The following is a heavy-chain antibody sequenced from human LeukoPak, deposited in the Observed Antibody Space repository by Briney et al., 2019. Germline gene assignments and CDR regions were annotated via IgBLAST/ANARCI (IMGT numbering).Heavy chain of an antibody. Sequence: SETLSLTCTVSGGSISNYFWNWIRQSPGKGLEWIGYIYNSGNTKYNPSLKSRVTVSVDTSKNQFSLKLSSVTAADTAVYYCARGLMMAVAGRGEFHYWGQGTLVTVSS. J-gene: IGHJ4*02. V-gene: IGHV4-59*01. D-gene: IGHD6-13*01. CDR2: IYNSGNT. CDR1: GGSISNYF. CDR3: ARGLMMAVAGRGEFHY.